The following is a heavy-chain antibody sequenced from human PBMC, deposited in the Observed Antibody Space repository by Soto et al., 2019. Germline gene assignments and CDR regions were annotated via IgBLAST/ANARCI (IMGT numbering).Heavy chain of an antibody. D-gene: IGHD6-6*01. CDR1: GFTFSSYA. CDR2: ISGSGGST. V-gene: IGHV3-23*01. Sequence: GGSLRLSCAASGFTFSSYAMSWVRQAPGKGLEWVSAISGSGGSTYYADSVKGRFTISRDNSKNTLYLQMNSLRAEDTAVYYCAKDRAARGTGYYYYYYGMDVWGQGTTVTVSS. J-gene: IGHJ6*02. CDR3: AKDRAARGTGYYYYYYGMDV.